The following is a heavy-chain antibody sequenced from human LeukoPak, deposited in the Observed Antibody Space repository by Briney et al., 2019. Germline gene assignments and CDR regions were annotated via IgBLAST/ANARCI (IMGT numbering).Heavy chain of an antibody. CDR2: IYHSGST. J-gene: IGHJ4*02. CDR3: ARVFEEEVDY. V-gene: IGHV4-38-2*02. CDR1: GGSISSYY. Sequence: PSETLSLTCTVSGGSISSYYWSWIRQPPGKGLEWIGSIYHSGSTYYNPSLKSRVTISVDTSKNQFSLKLSSVTAADTAVYYCARVFEEEVDYWGQGTLVTVSS.